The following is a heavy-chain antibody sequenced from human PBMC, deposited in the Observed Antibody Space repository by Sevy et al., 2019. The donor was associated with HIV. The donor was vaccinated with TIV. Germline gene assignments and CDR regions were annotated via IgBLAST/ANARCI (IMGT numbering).Heavy chain of an antibody. D-gene: IGHD6-6*01. V-gene: IGHV3-30*18. CDR1: GFTFSSYG. CDR3: AKVSRRDVGLLSSSWGNYGMDV. Sequence: GGSLRLSCAASGFTFSSYGMHWVRQAPGKGLEWLAVISYDGSNKYYADSVKGRFTISRDNSKNTLYLQMNSLRAEDTAVYYCAKVSRRDVGLLSSSWGNYGMDVWGQGTTVTVSS. CDR2: ISYDGSNK. J-gene: IGHJ6*02.